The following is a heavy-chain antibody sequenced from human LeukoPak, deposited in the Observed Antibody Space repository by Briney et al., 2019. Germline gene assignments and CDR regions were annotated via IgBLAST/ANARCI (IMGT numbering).Heavy chain of an antibody. CDR3: ARARTTVTTSYYYYGMDV. V-gene: IGHV3-66*01. D-gene: IGHD4-17*01. CDR2: IYSGGST. Sequence: GGSLRLSCAASGSTLSTYSMNWVRQAPGKGLEWVSVIYSGGSTYYADSVKGRFTISRDNSKNTLYLQMNSLRAEDTAVYYCARARTTVTTSYYYYGMDVWGQGTTVTVSS. J-gene: IGHJ6*02. CDR1: GSTLSTYS.